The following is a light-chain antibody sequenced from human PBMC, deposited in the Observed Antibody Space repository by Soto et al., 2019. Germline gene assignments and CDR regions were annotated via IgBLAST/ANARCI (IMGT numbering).Light chain of an antibody. CDR1: QTVSSY. J-gene: IGKJ5*01. V-gene: IGKV3-11*01. CDR2: DAS. Sequence: EIVLTQSAATLSLSPGESVTLSCRASQTVSSYLAWYQQKPGQAPRLLIYDASNRATGIPDRFSGSRSGTDFTLTISSLEPEDFAVYYCQQRSNWPPITFGQGTRLEIK. CDR3: QQRSNWPPIT.